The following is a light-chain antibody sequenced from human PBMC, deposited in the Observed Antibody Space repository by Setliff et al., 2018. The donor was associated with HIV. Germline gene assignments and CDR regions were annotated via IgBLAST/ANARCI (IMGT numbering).Light chain of an antibody. J-gene: IGLJ1*01. CDR1: SSDVADYNY. Sequence: QSALTQPRSVSGSPGQSVTISCTGTSSDVADYNYVSWYQHHPGKAPKLLIYDVNKRPSGAPDRFSGSKSGNTASLTISGLQAEHEADYYCCSYTSSDTLGFVFGTGTKVTVL. CDR3: CSYTSSDTLGFV. CDR2: DVN. V-gene: IGLV2-11*01.